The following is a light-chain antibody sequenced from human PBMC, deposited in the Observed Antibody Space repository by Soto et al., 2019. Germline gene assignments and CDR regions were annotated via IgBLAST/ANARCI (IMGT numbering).Light chain of an antibody. CDR2: GAS. J-gene: IGKJ5*01. CDR3: QQYNNWPPIT. Sequence: EIVLTQSPGTLSLSPGERATLSCRASQSFSSSFLAWYQQKPGQAPRLLIYGASSRATGIPDRFSGSGSGTEFILTISSLQSEDFGVYYCQQYNNWPPITFGQGTRLEIK. CDR1: QSFSSSF. V-gene: IGKV3-20*01.